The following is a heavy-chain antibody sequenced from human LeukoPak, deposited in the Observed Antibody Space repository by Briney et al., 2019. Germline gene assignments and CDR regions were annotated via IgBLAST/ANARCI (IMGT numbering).Heavy chain of an antibody. Sequence: GGSLRLSSAASGFTFSSYGMHWVRQAPGKGLEWVAFIRYDGSNKYYADSVKGRFTISRDNSKNTLYLQMNSLRAEDTAVYYCAKDFATVVTGEFDYWGQGTLVTVSS. CDR2: IRYDGSNK. CDR1: GFTFSSYG. CDR3: AKDFATVVTGEFDY. D-gene: IGHD4-23*01. J-gene: IGHJ4*02. V-gene: IGHV3-30*02.